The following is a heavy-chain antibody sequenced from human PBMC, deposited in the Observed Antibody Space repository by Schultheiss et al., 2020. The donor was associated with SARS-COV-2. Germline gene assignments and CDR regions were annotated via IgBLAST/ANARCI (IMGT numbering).Heavy chain of an antibody. CDR2: IYYSGST. D-gene: IGHD6-13*01. Sequence: SETLSLTCAVYGGSFSGYYWSWIRQHPGKGLEWIGYIYYSGSTYYNPSLKSRVTISVDTSKNQFSLKLSSVTAADTAVYYCARVKQQLYVWFDPWGQGTLVTVSS. CDR3: ARVKQQLYVWFDP. CDR1: GGSFSGYY. V-gene: IGHV4-31*11. J-gene: IGHJ5*02.